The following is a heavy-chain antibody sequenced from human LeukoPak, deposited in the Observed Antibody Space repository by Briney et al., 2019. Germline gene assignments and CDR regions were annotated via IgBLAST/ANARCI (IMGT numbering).Heavy chain of an antibody. CDR3: ARDREAVAAAVYWYFDL. CDR1: DGSFSDYY. D-gene: IGHD6-13*01. Sequence: PSETLSLTCAVYDGSFSDYYWSWIRQSPGKGLEWIGEINYSGSDTYNPSLKSRVTILVDTSKNQFSLKLSSVTAADTAVYYCARDREAVAAAVYWYFDLWGRGTLVTVSS. CDR2: INYSGSD. V-gene: IGHV4-34*01. J-gene: IGHJ2*01.